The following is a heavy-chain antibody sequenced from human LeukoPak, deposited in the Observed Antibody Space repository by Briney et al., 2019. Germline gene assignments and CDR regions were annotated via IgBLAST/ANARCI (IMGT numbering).Heavy chain of an antibody. D-gene: IGHD6-13*01. CDR1: GFTFSSYW. J-gene: IGHJ4*01. V-gene: IGHV3-7*01. Sequence: GGSLRLSCAVSGFTFSSYWMNWVRQAPGKGLEWVASIEQDGGEKSYVDSVKGRFTISRDNAKNSLYLQMSSLRAEDTAVYYCARDGTAAGLYFDLWGQGTLVTVSS. CDR2: IEQDGGEK. CDR3: ARDGTAAGLYFDL.